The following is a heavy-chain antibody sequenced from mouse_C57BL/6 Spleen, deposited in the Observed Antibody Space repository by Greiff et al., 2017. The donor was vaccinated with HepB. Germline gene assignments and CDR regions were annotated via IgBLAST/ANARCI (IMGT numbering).Heavy chain of an antibody. CDR3: TRDRDYIFAY. D-gene: IGHD2-12*01. CDR2: ISSGGDYI. J-gene: IGHJ3*01. Sequence: EVNVVESGEGLVKPGGSLKLSCAASGFTFSSYAMSWVRQTPEKRLEWVAYISSGGDYIYYADTVKGRFTISRDNARNTLYLQMSSLKSEDTAMYYCTRDRDYIFAYWGQGTLVTVSA. V-gene: IGHV5-9-1*02. CDR1: GFTFSSYA.